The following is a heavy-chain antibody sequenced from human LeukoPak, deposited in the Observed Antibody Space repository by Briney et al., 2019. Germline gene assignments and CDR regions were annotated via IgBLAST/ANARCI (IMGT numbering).Heavy chain of an antibody. V-gene: IGHV4-38-2*02. CDR1: GYSISSGYY. CDR2: IYYSGST. CDR3: ARGPYSYDSSGAFDI. D-gene: IGHD3-22*01. J-gene: IGHJ3*02. Sequence: SETLSLTCTVSGYSISSGYYWGWIRQPPGKGLEWIWSIYYSGSTYYKPSLKSRVTISVDTSKNQFSLKLSSVTAADTAVYFCARGPYSYDSSGAFDIWGQGTMVTVSS.